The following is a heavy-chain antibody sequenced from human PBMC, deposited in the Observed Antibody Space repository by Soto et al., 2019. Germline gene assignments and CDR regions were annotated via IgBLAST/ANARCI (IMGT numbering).Heavy chain of an antibody. Sequence: GGSLSLSCAASGFTLSSDVMSWVRQARGKGLEWVSSISSNPGSTYYADSVKGRFTISRDNAKNSLYLQMNSLRDEDTAVYYCARAGPDYASSWLAFDYWGQGTLVTVSS. V-gene: IGHV3-48*02. CDR2: ISSNPGST. CDR1: GFTLSSDV. CDR3: ARAGPDYASSWLAFDY. D-gene: IGHD4-17*01. J-gene: IGHJ4*02.